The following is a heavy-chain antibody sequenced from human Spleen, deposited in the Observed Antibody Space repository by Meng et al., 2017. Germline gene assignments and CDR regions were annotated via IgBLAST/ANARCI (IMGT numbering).Heavy chain of an antibody. J-gene: IGHJ4*02. CDR2: INPSGGST. Sequence: ASVKVSCKASGYTFTSYYMHWVRQAPGQGLEWMGIINPSGGSTSYAQKFQGRVTMTRDTSTSTVYMELSSLRSEDTAVYYCAKCLGISISGYYYGSFDQWGQGTLVTVSS. V-gene: IGHV1-46*01. CDR1: GYTFTSYY. D-gene: IGHD3-22*01. CDR3: AKCLGISISGYYYGSFDQ.